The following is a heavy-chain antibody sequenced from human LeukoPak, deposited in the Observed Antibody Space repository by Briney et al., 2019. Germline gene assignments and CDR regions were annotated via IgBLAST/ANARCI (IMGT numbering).Heavy chain of an antibody. V-gene: IGHV4-39*07. J-gene: IGHJ4*02. D-gene: IGHD5-18*01. Sequence: SETLSLTCTVSGGSISSSSYYWGWIRQPPGKGLEWIGSIYYSGSTYYNPSLKSRVTISVDTSRNQFSLKLTSVIAADTAVYYCARVVDTAPYYFDYWGQGTLVTVSS. CDR1: GGSISSSSYY. CDR2: IYYSGST. CDR3: ARVVDTAPYYFDY.